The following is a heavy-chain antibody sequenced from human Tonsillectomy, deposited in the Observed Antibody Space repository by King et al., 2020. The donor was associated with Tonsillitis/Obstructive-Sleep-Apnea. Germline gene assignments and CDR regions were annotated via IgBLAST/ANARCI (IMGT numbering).Heavy chain of an antibody. CDR2: IGTSGSPI. CDR3: ASGYNWNYGSNFDY. Sequence: VQLVESGGGLVKPGGSLRLSCAASGFSFSDYYMTWIRQSPGKGLEWISYIGTSGSPIYYADSVKGRFTISRDNAKSSLYLQMNSLRAEDTAVYYCASGYNWNYGSNFDYWGHGTLVTVSS. CDR1: GFSFSDYY. J-gene: IGHJ4*01. V-gene: IGHV3-11*01. D-gene: IGHD1-7*01.